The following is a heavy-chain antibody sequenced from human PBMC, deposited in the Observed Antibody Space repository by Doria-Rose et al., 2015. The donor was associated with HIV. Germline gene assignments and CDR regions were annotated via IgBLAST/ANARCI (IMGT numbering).Heavy chain of an antibody. CDR3: ARIKSSRWYHKYYFDF. D-gene: IGHD6-13*01. J-gene: IGHJ4*02. CDR1: GVSLSSPGMG. CDR2: IFSDDDR. V-gene: IGHV2-26*01. Sequence: QITLKECGPVLVKPTETLTLTCTVSGVSLSSPGMGVSWIRQPPGKALEWLANIFSDDDRSYKTSLKSRLTISRGTSKSRVVLTMTDMDPVDTATYYCARIKSSRWYHKYYFDFWGQGTLVIVSA.